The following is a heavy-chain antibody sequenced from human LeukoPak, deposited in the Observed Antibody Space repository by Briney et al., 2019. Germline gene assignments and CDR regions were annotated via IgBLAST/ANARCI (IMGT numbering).Heavy chain of an antibody. CDR1: GLTFSSYW. CDR2: IKQDGSEK. CDR3: ARGFYSYGLLAFDC. D-gene: IGHD5-18*01. J-gene: IGHJ4*02. Sequence: GGSLRLSCAASGLTFSSYWMSWVRQAPGKGLEWVANIKQDGSEKYYVDSVKGRFTISRDNAKNSLYLQMNSLRAEDTAVYYCARGFYSYGLLAFDCWGQGTLVTVSS. V-gene: IGHV3-7*03.